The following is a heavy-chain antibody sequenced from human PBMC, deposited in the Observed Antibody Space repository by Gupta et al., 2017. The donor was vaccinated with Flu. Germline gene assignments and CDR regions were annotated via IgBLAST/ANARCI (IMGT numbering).Heavy chain of an antibody. J-gene: IGHJ4*02. V-gene: IGHV3-48*03. CDR2: ISSRYEI. D-gene: IGHD1-26*01. CDR3: ARSHWDK. Sequence: EVKLVESGGGMVENGGSLRISCIVFGLIISSHDLSWLRHGQGRGLELVSFISSRYEIYFADPVKGRFTISIDNARNSLYLQISGLIDEDTAVYYCARSHWDKWGQGTLVTVSS. CDR1: GLIISSHD.